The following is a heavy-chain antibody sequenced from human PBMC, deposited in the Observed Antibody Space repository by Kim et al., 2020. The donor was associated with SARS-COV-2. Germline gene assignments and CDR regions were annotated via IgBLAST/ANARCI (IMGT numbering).Heavy chain of an antibody. CDR3: ASARRITGNDGYYRYYYG. CDR1: GGSFSGYY. J-gene: IGHJ6*01. V-gene: IGHV4-34*01. D-gene: IGHD1-20*01. CDR2: INHSGST. Sequence: SETLSLTCAVYGGSFSGYYWSWIRQHPGKGLEWIGEINHSGSTNYNSPLNSRVNISVDTSKNQFSLKLSSVTAAATAVYYCASARRITGNDGYYRYYYG.